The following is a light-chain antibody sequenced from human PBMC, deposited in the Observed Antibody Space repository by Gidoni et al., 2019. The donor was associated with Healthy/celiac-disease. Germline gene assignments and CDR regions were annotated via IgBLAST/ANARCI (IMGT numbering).Light chain of an antibody. CDR3: CSYAGSSTYVV. J-gene: IGLJ2*01. V-gene: IGLV2-23*02. CDR1: SSDVGSYNL. CDR2: EVS. Sequence: QSARTQPASVSGYPGQAITISCTGTSSDVGSYNLVSWYQQHPRKAPKLMFDEVSKRPSGVSNRFSGSKSGNTASLTISGLQAEDEADYYCCSYAGSSTYVVFGGGTKLTV.